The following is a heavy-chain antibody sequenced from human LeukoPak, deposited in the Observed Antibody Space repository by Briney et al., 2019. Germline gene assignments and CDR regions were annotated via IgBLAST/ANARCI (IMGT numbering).Heavy chain of an antibody. CDR2: IGGSDERT. Sequence: GGSLRLSCAASGFTFSRNAMSWVRQAPGKGLEWVSTIGGSDERTFYADSVEGGFAISSDNSKNMLHLQMSSLTGEDTALYYCVRRGDASSGWGDHDYWGQGALVTVSS. V-gene: IGHV3-23*01. CDR1: GFTFSRNA. CDR3: VRRGDASSGWGDHDY. J-gene: IGHJ4*02. D-gene: IGHD6-19*01.